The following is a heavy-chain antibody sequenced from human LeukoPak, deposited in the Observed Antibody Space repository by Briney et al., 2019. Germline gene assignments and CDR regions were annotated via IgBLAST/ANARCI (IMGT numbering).Heavy chain of an antibody. V-gene: IGHV4-34*01. CDR2: INHSGST. Sequence: SETLSLTCAVYGGSFSGYYWSWIRQPPGKGLEWIGEINHSGSTNYNPSLKSRVTISVDMSKNQFSLKLSSVTAADTAVYYCARLGVATMVRGVTDYWGQGTLVTVSS. CDR1: GGSFSGYY. D-gene: IGHD3-10*01. J-gene: IGHJ4*02. CDR3: ARLGVATMVRGVTDY.